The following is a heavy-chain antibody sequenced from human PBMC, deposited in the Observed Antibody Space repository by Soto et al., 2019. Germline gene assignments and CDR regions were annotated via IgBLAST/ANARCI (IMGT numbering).Heavy chain of an antibody. CDR1: GGSISSNSYY. Sequence: TSETLSLTCTVSGGSISSNSYYWAWIRQPPGKGLEWIGSGYHGGNTYYNPSHKSRVTISVDTSKNQFSLKLSSVTAADTAVYYCARVGSFRTARGAFDIWGQGTMVTVSS. CDR2: GYHGGNT. D-gene: IGHD2-21*02. V-gene: IGHV4-39*07. J-gene: IGHJ3*02. CDR3: ARVGSFRTARGAFDI.